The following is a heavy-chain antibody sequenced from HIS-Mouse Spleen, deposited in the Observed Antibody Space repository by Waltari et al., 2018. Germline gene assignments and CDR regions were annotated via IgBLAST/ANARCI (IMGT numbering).Heavy chain of an antibody. D-gene: IGHD7-27*01. Sequence: QLQLQESGPGLVKPSETLSLTGTVSGGSISRSSYYWGWIRQPPGKGLEWIGSIYYSGSTYYNPSLKSRVTISVDTSKNQFSLKLSSVTAADTAVYYCASLELGRFDYWGQGTLVTVSS. CDR1: GGSISRSSYY. CDR3: ASLELGRFDY. CDR2: IYYSGST. V-gene: IGHV4-39*07. J-gene: IGHJ4*02.